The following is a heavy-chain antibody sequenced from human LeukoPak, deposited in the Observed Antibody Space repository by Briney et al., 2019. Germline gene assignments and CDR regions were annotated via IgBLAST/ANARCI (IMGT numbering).Heavy chain of an antibody. J-gene: IGHJ4*02. Sequence: GGSLRLSCAASGFTFSSSAMSWVRQVPGKGLEWVSVIYSGGSTYYADSVKGRFTISRDNSKNTLYLQMNSLRAEDTAVYYCAREAIAVAGRYYFDYWGQGTLVTVSS. CDR2: IYSGGST. CDR3: AREAIAVAGRYYFDY. CDR1: GFTFSSSA. D-gene: IGHD6-19*01. V-gene: IGHV3-53*01.